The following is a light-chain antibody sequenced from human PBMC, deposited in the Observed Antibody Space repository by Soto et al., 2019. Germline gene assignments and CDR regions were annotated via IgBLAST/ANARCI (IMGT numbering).Light chain of an antibody. V-gene: IGLV2-14*01. CDR3: SSYTDSTNYV. Sequence: QSALTQPASVSLSPGQSITISCTGTSSDVGTRNFVSWYQQHPGKAPKLMIYQVTNRPSGVSNRFSGSKSGNTASLTISGLQAEDEADYYCSSYTDSTNYVFGTGTKVTVL. J-gene: IGLJ1*01. CDR2: QVT. CDR1: SSDVGTRNF.